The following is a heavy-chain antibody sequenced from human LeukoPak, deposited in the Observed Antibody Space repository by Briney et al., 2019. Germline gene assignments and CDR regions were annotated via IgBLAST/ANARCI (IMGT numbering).Heavy chain of an antibody. V-gene: IGHV4-34*01. Sequence: SETLSLTCAVYGGSFSAYYWSWIRQPPGKGLEWIGEITPSGSTNYSPSLKSRVTISVDTSKNHFSLKLTSVTAADTALFYCAGDLPGYSSSWWNYWGQGTLVTVSS. CDR1: GGSFSAYY. D-gene: IGHD6-13*01. CDR3: AGDLPGYSSSWWNY. CDR2: ITPSGST. J-gene: IGHJ4*02.